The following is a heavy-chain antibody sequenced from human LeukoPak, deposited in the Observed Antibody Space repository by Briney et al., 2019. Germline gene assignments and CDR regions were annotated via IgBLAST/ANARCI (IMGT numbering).Heavy chain of an antibody. V-gene: IGHV1-18*01. Sequence: ASVKVSCKASGYTFTSYGISWVRQAPGQGLEWMGWISAYNGNTNYAQKLQGRVTMTTDTSTSTAYMELRSLRSDDTAVYYCARVEAGTPTMVRGVIRSYWFDPWGQGALVTVSS. CDR2: ISAYNGNT. CDR3: ARVEAGTPTMVRGVIRSYWFDP. D-gene: IGHD3-10*01. CDR1: GYTFTSYG. J-gene: IGHJ5*02.